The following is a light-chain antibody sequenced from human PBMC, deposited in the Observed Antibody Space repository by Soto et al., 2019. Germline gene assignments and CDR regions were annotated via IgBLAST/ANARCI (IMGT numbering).Light chain of an antibody. Sequence: DIQMNQSPSSLSASVGDRVTITCRASQSISSYLNWYQHKPGKAPKVLIYAASSLQSGVPSRFSVSGSGTDFTLTISSLQPEDFATYYCQQSYSTPFTFGQGTRLEIK. CDR1: QSISSY. V-gene: IGKV1-39*01. CDR2: AAS. J-gene: IGKJ5*01. CDR3: QQSYSTPFT.